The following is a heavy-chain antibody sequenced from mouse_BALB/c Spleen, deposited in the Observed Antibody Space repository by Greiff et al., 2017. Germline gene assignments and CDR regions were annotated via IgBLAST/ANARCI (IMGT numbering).Heavy chain of an antibody. CDR1: GFAFSSYD. Sequence: EVKLVESGGGLVKPGGSLKLSCAASGFAFSSYDMSWVRQTPEKRLEWVAYISSGGGSTYYPDTVKGRFTISRDNAKNTLYLQMSSLKSEDTAMYYCARGGLPSLYYYAMDYWGQGTSVTVSS. D-gene: IGHD5-5*01. CDR3: ARGGLPSLYYYAMDY. V-gene: IGHV5-12-1*01. CDR2: ISSGGGST. J-gene: IGHJ4*01.